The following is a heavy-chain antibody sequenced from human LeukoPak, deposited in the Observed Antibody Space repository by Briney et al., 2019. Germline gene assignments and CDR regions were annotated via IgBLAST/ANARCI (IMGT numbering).Heavy chain of an antibody. V-gene: IGHV4-30-4*01. CDR3: ARDKWVKAGNTWQHYGMDV. CDR1: GGSIRSDDSY. J-gene: IGHJ6*02. Sequence: SETLSLTCTVSGGSIRSDDSYWSWIRQPPGKGLEWIGYMYYSESTYYNPSLKSRVTISEDTSKNQISLKLTSVAAADTAVYYCARDKWVKAGNTWQHYGMDVWGQGTTVTVSS. CDR2: MYYSEST. D-gene: IGHD1-26*01.